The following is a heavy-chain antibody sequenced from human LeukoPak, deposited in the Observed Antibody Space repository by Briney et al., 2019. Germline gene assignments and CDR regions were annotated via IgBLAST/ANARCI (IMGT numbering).Heavy chain of an antibody. CDR1: GFTFSDYY. CDR3: ARGQRNMDV. Sequence: GGSLRLSCAASGFTFSDYYMSWIRQAPGKGLEWGAYLSSGSSTIYYTDSVKGRFTISRDNAKNSLYLQMNSLRAEDTAVYYCARGQRNMDVWGKGTTVTVSS. V-gene: IGHV3-11*01. J-gene: IGHJ6*03. CDR2: LSSGSSTI. D-gene: IGHD5-24*01.